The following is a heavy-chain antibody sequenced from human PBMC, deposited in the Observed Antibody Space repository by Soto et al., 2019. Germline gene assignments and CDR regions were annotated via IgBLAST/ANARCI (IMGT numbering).Heavy chain of an antibody. J-gene: IGHJ4*02. CDR3: ARWQIVAGTFLFDY. Sequence: QVQLQESGPGLVKPSGTLSLTCAVSGVSISSNYWWSWVRQPPEKGLEWIAEIYYSGSTNYNPSLKSRVTISVDKSKNQFSLKLTSVTAADTAVYYCARWQIVAGTFLFDYWGQGTPVTVSS. CDR2: IYYSGST. V-gene: IGHV4-4*02. D-gene: IGHD6-19*01. CDR1: GVSISSNYW.